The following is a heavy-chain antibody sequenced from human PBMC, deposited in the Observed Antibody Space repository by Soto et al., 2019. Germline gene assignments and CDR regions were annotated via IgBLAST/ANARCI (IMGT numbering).Heavy chain of an antibody. D-gene: IGHD3-10*01. CDR1: GGSIRSYY. J-gene: IGHJ4*02. V-gene: IGHV4-59*01. CDR2: IYYSGST. Sequence: PSETLSLTCTVSGGSIRSYYWSWIRQPPGKGLEWIGYIYYSGSTHYNPSLKSRVTMSMDTSKKQFSLKLSSVTAADTAVYFCAGGVERGSGSSFDYWGQGTPVTVSS. CDR3: AGGVERGSGSSFDY.